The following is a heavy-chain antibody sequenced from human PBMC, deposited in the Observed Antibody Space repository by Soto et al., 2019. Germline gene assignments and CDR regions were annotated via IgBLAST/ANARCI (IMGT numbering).Heavy chain of an antibody. V-gene: IGHV1-8*01. CDR2: MNPNSGNT. J-gene: IGHJ6*02. Sequence: ASVKVSCKASGYTFTSYDINWVRQATGQGLEWMGWMNPNSGNTGYAQKFQGRVTMTRNTSISTAYMELSSLRSEDTAVYYCARGCSGGSCYHPTGMDVWGQGTTVTVSS. D-gene: IGHD2-15*01. CDR1: GYTFTSYD. CDR3: ARGCSGGSCYHPTGMDV.